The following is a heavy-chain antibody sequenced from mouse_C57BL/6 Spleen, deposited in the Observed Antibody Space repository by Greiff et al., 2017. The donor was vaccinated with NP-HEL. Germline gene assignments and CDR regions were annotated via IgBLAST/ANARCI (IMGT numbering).Heavy chain of an antibody. V-gene: IGHV1-26*01. CDR3: ARQGLRSY. J-gene: IGHJ2*01. CDR2: INPNNGGT. Sequence: VQLQQSGPELVKPGASVKISCKASGYTFTDYYMNWVKQSHGKSLEWIGDINPNNGGTSYNQKFKGKATLTVDKSSSTAYMELRSLTSEDSAVYYCARQGLRSYWGQGTTLTVSS. CDR1: GYTFTDYY. D-gene: IGHD2-4*01.